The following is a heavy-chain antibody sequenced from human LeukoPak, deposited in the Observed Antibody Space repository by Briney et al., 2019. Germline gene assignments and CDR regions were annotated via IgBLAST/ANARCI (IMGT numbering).Heavy chain of an antibody. V-gene: IGHV3-9*01. Sequence: PGGSLRLSCAASGFTFDDYAMHWVRQAPGKGLEWVSGISWNSGSIGYADSVKGRFTISRDNAKNSLYLQMNSLRAEDTALYYCAKDQRYSYYYGMDVWGQGTTVTVSS. CDR2: ISWNSGSI. CDR3: AKDQRYSYYYGMDV. J-gene: IGHJ6*02. D-gene: IGHD5-18*01. CDR1: GFTFDDYA.